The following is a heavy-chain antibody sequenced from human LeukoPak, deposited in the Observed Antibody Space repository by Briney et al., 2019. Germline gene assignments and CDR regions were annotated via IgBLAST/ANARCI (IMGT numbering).Heavy chain of an antibody. Sequence: SETLSLTCSVSGGSITSYYWSWIWQPPGMGLEWIGYIYYSRRTNYNPSLKSRVTISVDTSKNQFSLKLSSVTAADTAVYYCARHGVAVARRLDFWGQGTLVTVSS. CDR3: ARHGVAVARRLDF. D-gene: IGHD6-19*01. V-gene: IGHV4-59*08. J-gene: IGHJ4*02. CDR2: IYYSRRT. CDR1: GGSITSYY.